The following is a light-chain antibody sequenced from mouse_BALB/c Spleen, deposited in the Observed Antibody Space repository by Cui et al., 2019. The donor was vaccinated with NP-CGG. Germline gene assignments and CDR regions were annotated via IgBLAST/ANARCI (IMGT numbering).Light chain of an antibody. Sequence: QAVVTPESPLTTSPGETVTLTCRSNTGAVTTSNYANWVQEKPDHLFTGLIGGTNNRAPGVPARFSGSLIGDKAALTITGAQTEDEAKYFCALWYSNHWVFGGGTKLTVL. CDR1: TGAVTTSNY. J-gene: IGLJ1*01. V-gene: IGLV1*01. CDR2: GTN. CDR3: ALWYSNHWV.